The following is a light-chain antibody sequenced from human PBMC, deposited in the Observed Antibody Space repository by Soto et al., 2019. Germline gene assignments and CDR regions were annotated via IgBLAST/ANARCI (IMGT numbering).Light chain of an antibody. Sequence: DIQMTQSPSTLSGSVGDRVTITCRASQTISSWLAWYQQKPGEAPKLLIYKASTLQSGVPSRFSGSGSGTEFTLTISSLQPDDFATYYCQHYNSYSEAFGQGTKVKLK. CDR3: QHYNSYSEA. J-gene: IGKJ1*01. CDR2: KAS. V-gene: IGKV1-5*03. CDR1: QTISSW.